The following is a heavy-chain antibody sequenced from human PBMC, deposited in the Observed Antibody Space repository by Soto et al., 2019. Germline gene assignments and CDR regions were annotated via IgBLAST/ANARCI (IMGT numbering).Heavy chain of an antibody. J-gene: IGHJ4*02. CDR1: GGSVNSGSYY. CDR2: IYYSGST. V-gene: IGHV4-61*01. CDR3: AREVGGTYYDFWSGYYPRGYFDY. D-gene: IGHD3-3*01. Sequence: SETLSLTCTVSGGSVNSGSYYWSWIRQPPGKGLEWIGYIYYSGSTNYNPSLKSRVTISVDTSKNQFSLKLSSVTAADTAVYYCAREVGGTYYDFWSGYYPRGYFDYWGQGTLVTVSS.